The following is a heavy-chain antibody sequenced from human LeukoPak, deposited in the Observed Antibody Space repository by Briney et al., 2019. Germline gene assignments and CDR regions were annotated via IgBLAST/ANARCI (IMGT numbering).Heavy chain of an antibody. V-gene: IGHV3-73*01. CDR1: GLTVSGSA. CDR2: IRSKAESYAT. D-gene: IGHD2-2*01. J-gene: IGHJ4*02. Sequence: GRSLRLSCAASGLTVSGSAMHPVRQGSGKGLEWVGRIRSKAESYATAYAASVKGRFTITRDDSKNTPDLPMNSLRTEARAAYYCTRQGGYCSSNSCYVGYWGQGTLVTVSS. CDR3: TRQGGYCSSNSCYVGY.